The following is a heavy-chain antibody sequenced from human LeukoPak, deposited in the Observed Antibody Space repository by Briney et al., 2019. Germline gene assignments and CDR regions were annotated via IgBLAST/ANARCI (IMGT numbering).Heavy chain of an antibody. CDR1: GGTFSSYA. CDR2: IIPIFGTA. D-gene: IGHD2-15*01. V-gene: IGHV1-69*13. J-gene: IGHJ4*02. Sequence: ASVKVSCKASGGTFSSYAISWVRQAPGQGLEWMGGIIPIFGTANYARKFQGRVTITADESTSTAYMELSSLRSEDTAVYYCARDCSGGSCYFDYWGQGTLVTVSS. CDR3: ARDCSGGSCYFDY.